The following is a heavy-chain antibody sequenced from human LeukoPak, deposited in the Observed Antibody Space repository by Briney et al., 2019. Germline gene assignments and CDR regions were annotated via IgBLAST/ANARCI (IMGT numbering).Heavy chain of an antibody. Sequence: GGSLRLSCAAFGFPLSSYAMSWVRQAPGKGLEWVSATSSSDAGTYHADSGRGRFTISRDNSKNTLYLQMNSLRVEDAAVYYCASDAAGRIGTVDPWGQGTLVTVSS. J-gene: IGHJ5*02. V-gene: IGHV3-23*01. CDR3: ASDAAGRIGTVDP. D-gene: IGHD6-13*01. CDR1: GFPLSSYA. CDR2: TSSSDAGT.